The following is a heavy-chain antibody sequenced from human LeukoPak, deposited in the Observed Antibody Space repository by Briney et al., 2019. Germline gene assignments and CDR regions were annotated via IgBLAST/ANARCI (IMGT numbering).Heavy chain of an antibody. V-gene: IGHV3-48*03. Sequence: QPGGSLRLSCAASGFTFSSYEMNWVRQAPGEWLEWVSYISSSGSTIYYADSVKGRFTISRDNAKNSLYLQMNSLRAEDTAVYYCARAVWELHPFDYWGQGTLVTVSS. D-gene: IGHD1-26*01. J-gene: IGHJ4*02. CDR3: ARAVWELHPFDY. CDR2: ISSSGSTI. CDR1: GFTFSSYE.